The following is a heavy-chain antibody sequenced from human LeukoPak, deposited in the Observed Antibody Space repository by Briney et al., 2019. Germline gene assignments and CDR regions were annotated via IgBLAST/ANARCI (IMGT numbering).Heavy chain of an antibody. J-gene: IGHJ4*02. CDR2: IKHDGSEK. Sequence: PSETLSLTCAVYGGPFSGYYWSWIRQPPGKGLEWVASIKHDGSEKNYVDSVKGRFTISRDNAKNSLYVEMNNLRGEDTAVYYCARDNFDWRPLDCWGQGTLVTVSS. CDR1: GGPFSGYY. D-gene: IGHD3-9*01. CDR3: ARDNFDWRPLDC. V-gene: IGHV3-7*03.